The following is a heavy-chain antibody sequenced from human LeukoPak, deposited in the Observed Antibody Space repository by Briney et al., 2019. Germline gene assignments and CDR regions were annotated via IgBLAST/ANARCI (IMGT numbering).Heavy chain of an antibody. V-gene: IGHV3-23*01. CDR1: GFTFSTFA. J-gene: IGHJ5*02. CDR2: ISGSGGGT. D-gene: IGHD5-12*01. Sequence: GGSLRLSCAASGFTFSTFAMSWVRQAPGKGLEWVSAISGSGGGTYYADSVKGRLTISRDNSNNTLYLQMSSLRAEDTAVYYCAKAFSAYENWPPNWFDPWGQGTLVTVSS. CDR3: AKAFSAYENWPPNWFDP.